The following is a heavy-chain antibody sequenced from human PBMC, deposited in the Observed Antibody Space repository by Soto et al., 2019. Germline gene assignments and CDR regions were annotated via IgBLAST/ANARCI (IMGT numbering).Heavy chain of an antibody. D-gene: IGHD3-22*01. CDR2: ISSSSSTI. Sequence: GGSLRLSCAASGFTFSSYSMNWVRQAPGKGQERVSYISSSSSTIYYADSVKGRFTISRDNAKNSLYLQMNSLRDEDTAVYYCARDGTITMIVVFPTGMDVWGQGTTVTVSS. J-gene: IGHJ6*02. V-gene: IGHV3-48*02. CDR3: ARDGTITMIVVFPTGMDV. CDR1: GFTFSSYS.